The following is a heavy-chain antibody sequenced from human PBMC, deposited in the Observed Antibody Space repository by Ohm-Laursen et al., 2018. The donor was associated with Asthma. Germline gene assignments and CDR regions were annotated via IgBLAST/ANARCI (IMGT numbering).Heavy chain of an antibody. Sequence: GASVKVSCKVSGYSVTSYAFSWVRQAPGQRPEWMGWIYIANTNYAPKFRDRVTMTTDTSTNTLYMELRRLKSDDTAVYYCVRDVVDRFDDWGQGSLVIVPS. D-gene: IGHD2-21*01. CDR2: IYIANT. J-gene: IGHJ4*02. V-gene: IGHV1-18*01. CDR3: VRDVVDRFDD. CDR1: GYSVTSYA.